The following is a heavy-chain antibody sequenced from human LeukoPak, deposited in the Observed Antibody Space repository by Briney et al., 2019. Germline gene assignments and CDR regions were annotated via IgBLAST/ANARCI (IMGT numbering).Heavy chain of an antibody. CDR1: GYTFTSYA. V-gene: IGHV7-4-1*02. D-gene: IGHD3-22*01. J-gene: IGHJ4*02. CDR3: ARQAYFDSSAYMSGGY. Sequence: ASVKVSCKASGYTFTSYAMSWVRQAPGQGLEWMGWINTNTGNPTYAQGFTGRFVFSLDTSVNTAYLQISSLKAEDTAVYYCARQAYFDSSAYMSGGYWGQGTLVTVSS. CDR2: INTNTGNP.